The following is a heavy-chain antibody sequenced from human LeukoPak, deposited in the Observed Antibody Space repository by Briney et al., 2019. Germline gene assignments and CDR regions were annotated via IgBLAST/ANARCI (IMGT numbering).Heavy chain of an antibody. Sequence: GGSLRLSCAASGFTFSNAWMSWVRQAPGKGLEWVSAISGSGGSTYYADSVKGRFTISRDNSKNTLYLQMNSLRAEDTAVYYCAKDLGLVVVAATLDYWGQGTLVTVSS. J-gene: IGHJ4*02. D-gene: IGHD2-15*01. CDR3: AKDLGLVVVAATLDY. CDR1: GFTFSNAW. V-gene: IGHV3-23*01. CDR2: ISGSGGST.